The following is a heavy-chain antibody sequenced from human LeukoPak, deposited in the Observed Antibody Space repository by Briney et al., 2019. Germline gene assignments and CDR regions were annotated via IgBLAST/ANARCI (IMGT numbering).Heavy chain of an antibody. CDR3: ARDSGLGPTWHPFDH. Sequence: ASVKVSCKASGYTFTGYYMHWVRQAPGQGLEWMGWINPKSGGTNYAQKFRGRVTMTRDTSISTAYMELSGLRSDDTAVYYCARDSGLGPTWHPFDHWGQGTPVTVSS. D-gene: IGHD1-26*01. CDR1: GYTFTGYY. J-gene: IGHJ4*02. CDR2: INPKSGGT. V-gene: IGHV1-2*02.